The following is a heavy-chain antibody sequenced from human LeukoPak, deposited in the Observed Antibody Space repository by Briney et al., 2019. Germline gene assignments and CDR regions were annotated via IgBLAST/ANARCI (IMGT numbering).Heavy chain of an antibody. CDR2: MNPNSGNT. V-gene: IGHV1-8*01. J-gene: IGHJ4*02. CDR3: VTELRWKDH. CDR1: GYTFTSYD. Sequence: ASVKVSCKASGYTFTSYDINWVRQATGQGLEWMGWMNPNSGNTGYAQKFQGRVTMTRDTSISTAYMELSSLTSEDTAVYYCVTELRWKDHWGQGTLVTVSS. D-gene: IGHD4-23*01.